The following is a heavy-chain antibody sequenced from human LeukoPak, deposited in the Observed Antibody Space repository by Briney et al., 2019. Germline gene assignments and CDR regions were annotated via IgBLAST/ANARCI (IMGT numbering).Heavy chain of an antibody. J-gene: IGHJ3*02. CDR3: ARSYSSSWYIVFDI. Sequence: ASVKVSCKASGYTFTSYGISWVRQAPGQGLEWMGWISAYNGNTNYAQKLQGRVTMTTDTSTSTAYMELSRLRSDDTAVYYCARSYSSSWYIVFDIWGQGTMVTVSS. CDR1: GYTFTSYG. V-gene: IGHV1-18*01. D-gene: IGHD6-13*01. CDR2: ISAYNGNT.